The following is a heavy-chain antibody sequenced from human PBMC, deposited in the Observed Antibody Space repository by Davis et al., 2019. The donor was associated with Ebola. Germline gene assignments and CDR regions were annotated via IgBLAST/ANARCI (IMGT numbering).Heavy chain of an antibody. CDR3: AKYDSSGYLMGGGDY. J-gene: IGHJ4*02. CDR2: ISWNSGSI. CDR1: GFTFDDYA. D-gene: IGHD3-22*01. V-gene: IGHV3-9*01. Sequence: SLKISCAASGFTFDDYAMHWVRQAPGKGLEWVSGISWNSGSIGYADSVKGRFTISRDNAKNSLYLQMNSLRAEDTALYYCAKYDSSGYLMGGGDYWGQGTLVTVSS.